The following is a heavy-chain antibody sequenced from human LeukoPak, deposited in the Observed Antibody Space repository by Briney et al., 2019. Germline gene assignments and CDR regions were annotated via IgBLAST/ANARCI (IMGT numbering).Heavy chain of an antibody. V-gene: IGHV3-30*04. J-gene: IGHJ4*02. CDR2: ISYDGSNK. CDR3: ARARAAARYCSGGSCYGGPDY. D-gene: IGHD2-15*01. CDR1: GFTFSSYA. Sequence: GGSLRLSCAASGFTFSSYAMQWVRQAPGKGLEWVAVISYDGSNKYYADSVKGRFTISRDNSKNTLYLQMNSLRAEDTAVYYCARARAAARYCSGGSCYGGPDYWGQGSLVTVSS.